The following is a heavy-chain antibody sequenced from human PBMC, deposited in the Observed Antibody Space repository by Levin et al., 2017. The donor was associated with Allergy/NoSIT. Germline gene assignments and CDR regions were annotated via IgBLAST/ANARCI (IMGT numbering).Heavy chain of an antibody. V-gene: IGHV1-8*01. D-gene: IGHD3-10*01. CDR1: GSTFTGSD. Sequence: ASVKVSCKASGSTFTGSDINWVRQAPGQGLEWMGWLHPNRGSTGYALKFQDRVTFTMNASISTVYMELTDLKSDDTAGYYCARGYGSGSQGWFDPWGQGTRVTVSS. J-gene: IGHJ5*02. CDR2: LHPNRGST. CDR3: ARGYGSGSQGWFDP.